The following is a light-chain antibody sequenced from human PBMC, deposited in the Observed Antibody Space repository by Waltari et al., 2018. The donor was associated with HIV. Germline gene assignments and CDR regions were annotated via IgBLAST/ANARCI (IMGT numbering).Light chain of an antibody. Sequence: DIVMTQSTDSLAVSLGERATINCKSSQTVLYTSNNKNYLAWYQQKPGQPPKLLIYWASTRESGVPDRFRGSGSGTDFTLTISNMQAADVAVYYCQQYYGNPLTFGGGTKVEI. V-gene: IGKV4-1*01. CDR3: QQYYGNPLT. J-gene: IGKJ4*01. CDR1: QTVLYTSNNKNY. CDR2: WAS.